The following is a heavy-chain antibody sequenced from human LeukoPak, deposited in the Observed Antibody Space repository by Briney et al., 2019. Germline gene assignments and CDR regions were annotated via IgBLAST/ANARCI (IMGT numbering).Heavy chain of an antibody. CDR2: IYSGGST. V-gene: IGHV3-53*01. CDR1: GFTVSSNY. J-gene: IGHJ4*02. Sequence: GGSLRLSCAASGFTVSSNYMSWVRQAPGRGLEWVSVIYSGGSTYYADSVKGRFTISRDNSKNTLYLQMNSLRAEDTAVYYCANYETGASWTGTHYWGQGNLVTVSS. D-gene: IGHD1-1*01. CDR3: ANYETGASWTGTHY.